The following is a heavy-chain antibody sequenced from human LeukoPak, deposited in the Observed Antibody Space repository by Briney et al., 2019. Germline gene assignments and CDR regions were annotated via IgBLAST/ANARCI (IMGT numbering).Heavy chain of an antibody. CDR3: TIEWLLDTDAFDI. V-gene: IGHV1-46*03. CDR1: GYTFTSYY. Sequence: GASVKVSCKASGYTFTSYYMHWVRQAPGQGLEWMGIINPSGGSTSYAQKFQGRVTMTRDMSTSTVYMEQSSLRSEDTAVYYCTIEWLLDTDAFDIWGQGTMVTVSS. J-gene: IGHJ3*02. D-gene: IGHD3-3*01. CDR2: INPSGGST.